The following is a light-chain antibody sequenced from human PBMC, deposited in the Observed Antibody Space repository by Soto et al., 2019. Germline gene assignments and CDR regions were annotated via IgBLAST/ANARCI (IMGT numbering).Light chain of an antibody. V-gene: IGLV1-40*01. CDR3: QSYDSSLSGYV. J-gene: IGLJ1*01. CDR2: RNS. CDR1: SSNIGATYD. Sequence: SVLTQPPSVSGAPGQRVTISCTGSSSNIGATYDVHWYQRLPGTAPKLLIYRNSNRPSGVPDRFSGSKSGTSASLAITGLQAEDEADYYCQSYDSSLSGYVFGTGTKVTVL.